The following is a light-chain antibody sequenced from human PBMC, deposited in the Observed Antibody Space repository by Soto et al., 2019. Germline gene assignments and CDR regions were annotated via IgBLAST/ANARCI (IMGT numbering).Light chain of an antibody. CDR1: QSVSNNY. V-gene: IGKV3-20*01. CDR2: GAS. Sequence: EIVLTQSPGTLSLSPGERATLSCRASQSVSNNYLAWYQQKPGQAPRLLIYGASNRATGIPDRFSGSGSGTDFTLTIRSLEPEAFAVYYCQQYGSSGTFGQGTKVEIK. CDR3: QQYGSSGT. J-gene: IGKJ1*01.